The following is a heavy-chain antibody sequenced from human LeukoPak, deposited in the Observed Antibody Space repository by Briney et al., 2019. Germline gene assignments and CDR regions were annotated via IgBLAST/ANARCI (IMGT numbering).Heavy chain of an antibody. CDR1: GFTLGDYT. J-gene: IGHJ6*02. V-gene: IGHV3-49*04. CDR2: SRSKAYGGTT. D-gene: IGHD2-2*01. Sequence: GRSLRLSCTASGFTLGDYTMNWVRQAPEKGLEWVGFSRSKAYGGTTDYATSVKGRFTISRDDSKNIAYLQLNSLKTEDTAVYYCTRVQLFCCHYGMDVWGLGTTVTVSS. CDR3: TRVQLFCCHYGMDV.